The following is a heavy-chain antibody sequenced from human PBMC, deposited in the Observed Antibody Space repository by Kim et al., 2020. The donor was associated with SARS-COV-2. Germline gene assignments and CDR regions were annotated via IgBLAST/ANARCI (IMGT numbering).Heavy chain of an antibody. J-gene: IGHJ4*02. CDR3: ARDHYYDSSGYDDY. V-gene: IGHV1-18*01. Sequence: AQKLQGRVTMTTDTSTSTAYMELRSLRSDDTAVYYCARDHYYDSSGYDDYWGQGTLVTVSS. D-gene: IGHD3-22*01.